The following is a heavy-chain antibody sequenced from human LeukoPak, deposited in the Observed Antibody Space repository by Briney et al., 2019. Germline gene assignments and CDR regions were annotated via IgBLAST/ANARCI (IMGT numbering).Heavy chain of an antibody. CDR2: IYTSGST. J-gene: IGHJ6*03. CDR3: ARGIMSYDFWSGYLDV. CDR1: GGSISSGSYY. V-gene: IGHV4-61*02. Sequence: SETLSLTCTVSGGSISSGSYYWSWIRQPAGKGLEWIGRIYTSGSTNYNPSLKSRVTISVDTSKNQLSLKLSSVTAADTAVYYCARGIMSYDFWSGYLDVWGKGTTVTVSS. D-gene: IGHD3-3*01.